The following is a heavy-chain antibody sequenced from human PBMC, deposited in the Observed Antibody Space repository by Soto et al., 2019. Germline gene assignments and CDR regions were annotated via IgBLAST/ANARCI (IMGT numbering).Heavy chain of an antibody. Sequence: PGGSLRLSCAASGFTFSSYSMNWVRQAPGKGLEWVSYISSSSSTIYYADSVKGRFTISRDNAKNSLYLQMNSLRAEDTAVYYCASDSGYSYGPFDYWGQGTLVTVSS. J-gene: IGHJ4*02. CDR1: GFTFSSYS. D-gene: IGHD5-18*01. CDR2: ISSSSSTI. CDR3: ASDSGYSYGPFDY. V-gene: IGHV3-48*01.